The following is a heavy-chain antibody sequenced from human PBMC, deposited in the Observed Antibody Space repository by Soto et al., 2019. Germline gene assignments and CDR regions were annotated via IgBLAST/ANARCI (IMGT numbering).Heavy chain of an antibody. Sequence: QVQLVQSGAEVKKPGASVTVSCKTSGYTFSNYGINWVRQAPGQGLEWMGWISGYNGNTNYAQTVQGRVTMTTDTSTGTVYMELRSLKSDDTAIFYCSRFIMVGGWVDPNYYHGMEVWGRGTKVSVSS. D-gene: IGHD6-19*01. J-gene: IGHJ6*02. CDR3: SRFIMVGGWVDPNYYHGMEV. V-gene: IGHV1-18*01. CDR2: ISGYNGNT. CDR1: GYTFSNYG.